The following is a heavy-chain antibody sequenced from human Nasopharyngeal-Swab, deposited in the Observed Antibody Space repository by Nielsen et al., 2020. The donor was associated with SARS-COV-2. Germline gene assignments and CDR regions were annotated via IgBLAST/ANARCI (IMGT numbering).Heavy chain of an antibody. J-gene: IGHJ4*02. Sequence: GESLKISCAASGFIFSGSAMHWVRQASGKGPEWVGRIGDKDHNYATTYGAAVKGRFTISRDDSKNTASLQMDSLKTEDTALYYCTTDYYFDYWGQGTLVTVSS. V-gene: IGHV3-73*01. CDR2: IGDKDHNYAT. CDR1: GFIFSGSA. CDR3: TTDYYFDY. D-gene: IGHD4/OR15-4a*01.